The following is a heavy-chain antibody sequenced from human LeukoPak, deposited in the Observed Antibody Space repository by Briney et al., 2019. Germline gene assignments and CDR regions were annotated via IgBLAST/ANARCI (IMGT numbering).Heavy chain of an antibody. CDR2: IYYSGST. CDR1: GGSISSYY. Sequence: SETLSLTCTVSGGSISSYYWSWIRQPPGKGLEWIGYIYYSGSTNYNPSLKSRVTISVDTSKNQFSLKLSSVTAADTAVYYCARGMGDYGGDWGQGTLVTVSS. V-gene: IGHV4-59*01. J-gene: IGHJ1*01. CDR3: ARGMGDYGGD. D-gene: IGHD4-17*01.